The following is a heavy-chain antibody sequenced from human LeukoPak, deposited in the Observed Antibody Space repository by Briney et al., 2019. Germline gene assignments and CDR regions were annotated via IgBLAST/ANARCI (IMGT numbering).Heavy chain of an antibody. D-gene: IGHD1-1*01. CDR3: VRDLMGSGSTTAYLHH. Sequence: GGSLRLSCAASGFTFSDYSMNWVRQAPGKGLEWVSSISRRSRHVYYAGPVKGRFTISRDNAKNSLYLQMNSLRAEDMAVYFCVRDLMGSGSTTAYLHHWGQGTLVTVSS. V-gene: IGHV3-21*01. CDR1: GFTFSDYS. CDR2: ISRRSRHV. J-gene: IGHJ1*01.